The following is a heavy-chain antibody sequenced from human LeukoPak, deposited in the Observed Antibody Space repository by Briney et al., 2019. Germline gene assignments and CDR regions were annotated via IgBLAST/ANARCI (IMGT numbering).Heavy chain of an antibody. V-gene: IGHV4-59*01. Sequence: PSETLSLTCTVSGGSISGYYWNWIRQTPGKGLEWIGYIHYSGGTNYNPSLKSRVTMSVDTSKNQFSLRLVSVTAADTAVYYCARVGRYYYGSGSYSNYFDYWGQGTLVTVSS. D-gene: IGHD3-10*01. J-gene: IGHJ4*02. CDR3: ARVGRYYYGSGSYSNYFDY. CDR1: GGSISGYY. CDR2: IHYSGGT.